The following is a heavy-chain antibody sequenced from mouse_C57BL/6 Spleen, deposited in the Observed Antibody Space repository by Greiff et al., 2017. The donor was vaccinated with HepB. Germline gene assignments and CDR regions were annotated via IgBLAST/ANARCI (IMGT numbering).Heavy chain of an antibody. CDR2: IYPYNGVS. V-gene: IGHV1-31*01. J-gene: IGHJ1*03. CDR3: ARFVDGYYGYFDV. Sequence: EVQRVESGPELVKPGASVKISCKASGYSFTGYYMHWVKQSHGNILDWIGYIYPYNGVSSYNQKFKGNATLTVDKSSSTAYMELRSLTSEDSAVYYCARFVDGYYGYFDVWGTGTTVTVSS. CDR1: GYSFTGYY. D-gene: IGHD2-3*01.